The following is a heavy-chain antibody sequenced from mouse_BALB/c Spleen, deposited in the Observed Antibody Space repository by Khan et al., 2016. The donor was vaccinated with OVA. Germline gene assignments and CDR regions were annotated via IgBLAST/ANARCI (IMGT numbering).Heavy chain of an antibody. CDR3: TRDRIDY. CDR1: GYTFTTYW. Sequence: QIQLVQSGAELAKPGASVKMSCKASGYTFTTYWMHWIKQRPGQGLEWIGYINPTSGYTAHNENFKDRAISSADKSSSTAYMKLTSLTSEDSAGCYCTRDRIDYWGQGTTLTVSS. CDR2: INPTSGYT. V-gene: IGHV1-7*01. J-gene: IGHJ2*01.